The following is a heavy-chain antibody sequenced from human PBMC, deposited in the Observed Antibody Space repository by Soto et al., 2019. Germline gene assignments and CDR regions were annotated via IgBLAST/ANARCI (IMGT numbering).Heavy chain of an antibody. Sequence: SQTLSLTCAISGDSVSSNSAAWNWIRQSPSRGLEWLGRTYYRSKWYNDYAVSVKSRITINPDTSKNQFSLQLNSVTPEDTAVYYCARDYCSSTSCYGVGMDVWGQGTTVTVSS. CDR1: GDSVSSNSAA. D-gene: IGHD2-2*01. J-gene: IGHJ6*02. V-gene: IGHV6-1*01. CDR3: ARDYCSSTSCYGVGMDV. CDR2: TYYRSKWYN.